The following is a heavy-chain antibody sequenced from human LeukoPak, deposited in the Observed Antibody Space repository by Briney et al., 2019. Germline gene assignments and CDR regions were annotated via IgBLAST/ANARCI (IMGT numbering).Heavy chain of an antibody. CDR1: GFTFSSYA. CDR2: ISGSGGST. CDR3: ARDGGWSEYGMDV. J-gene: IGHJ6*02. Sequence: GGSLRLSCAAFGFTFSSYAMSWVRQAPGKGLEWVSAISGSGGSTYYADSVKGRFTISRDNSKNTLYLQMNSLRAEDTAVYYCARDGGWSEYGMDVWGQGTTVTVSS. D-gene: IGHD4-23*01. V-gene: IGHV3-23*01.